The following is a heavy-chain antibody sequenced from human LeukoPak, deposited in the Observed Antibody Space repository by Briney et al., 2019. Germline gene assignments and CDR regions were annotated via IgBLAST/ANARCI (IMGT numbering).Heavy chain of an antibody. CDR2: IYYSGST. Sequence: SETLSLTCTVSGGSISSYYWSWIRQPPGKGLECIGYIYYSGSTNYNPSLKSRVTISVDTSKNQFSLKLSSVTAADTAVYYCARDRALWFGDYGMDVWGQGTTVTVSS. CDR1: GGSISSYY. V-gene: IGHV4-59*01. CDR3: ARDRALWFGDYGMDV. J-gene: IGHJ6*02. D-gene: IGHD3-10*01.